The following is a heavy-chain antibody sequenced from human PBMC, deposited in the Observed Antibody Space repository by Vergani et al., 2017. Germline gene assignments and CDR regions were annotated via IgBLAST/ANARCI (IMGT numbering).Heavy chain of an antibody. CDR1: GFTFSGSA. J-gene: IGHJ4*02. CDR2: IRSKANTYAT. Sequence: EVQLVESGGGLVQPGGSLKLSCAASGFTFSGSAMHWVRQASGKGLEWVGRIRSKANTYATAYTASVKGRFTISRDDSKNTAYLQMNSLKTEDTAVYYCTRRGDTDRFLDYWGQGTLVPVSS. V-gene: IGHV3-73*02. CDR3: TRRGDTDRFLDY.